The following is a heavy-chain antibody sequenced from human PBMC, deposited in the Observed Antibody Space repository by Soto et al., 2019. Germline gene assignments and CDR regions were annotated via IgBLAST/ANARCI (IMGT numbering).Heavy chain of an antibody. J-gene: IGHJ4*02. CDR1: GFTFSDYD. Sequence: PGGSLRLSCAASGFTFSDYDMNWIRQGPGKGLEWLSYISTSGGTIYYADSVKGRFTISRDNAKKSLYLQMNSLRAEDTAVYYCARELEIVLMVHAASDSWGQGIPATVSS. D-gene: IGHD2-8*01. CDR2: ISTSGGTI. V-gene: IGHV3-11*01. CDR3: ARELEIVLMVHAASDS.